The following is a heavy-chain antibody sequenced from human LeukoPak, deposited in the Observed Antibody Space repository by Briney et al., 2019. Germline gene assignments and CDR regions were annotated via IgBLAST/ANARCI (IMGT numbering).Heavy chain of an antibody. CDR1: GYTFTSYD. Sequence: ASVKVSCKASGYTFTSYDINWVRQATGQGLEWMGWMNPNSGNTGYAQNLQGRVTMTTDTSTSTAYMELRSLRSDDTAVYYCARVPAAIPYGDYWGQGTLVTVSS. CDR2: MNPNSGNT. J-gene: IGHJ4*02. V-gene: IGHV1-8*01. D-gene: IGHD2-2*01. CDR3: ARVPAAIPYGDY.